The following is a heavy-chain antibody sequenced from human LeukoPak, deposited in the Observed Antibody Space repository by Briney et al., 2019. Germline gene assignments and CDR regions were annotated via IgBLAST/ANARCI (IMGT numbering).Heavy chain of an antibody. CDR3: ARDLAGTSGIADY. CDR2: ISSSSSYI. Sequence: GGSLRLSCAASGFTFSSYSMNWVRQAPGKGLEWVSSISSSSSYIYYADSVKGRFTISRDNSKNTLYLQMNSLRAEDTAVYYCARDLAGTSGIADYWGQGTLVTVSS. CDR1: GFTFSSYS. V-gene: IGHV3-21*01. D-gene: IGHD6-13*01. J-gene: IGHJ4*02.